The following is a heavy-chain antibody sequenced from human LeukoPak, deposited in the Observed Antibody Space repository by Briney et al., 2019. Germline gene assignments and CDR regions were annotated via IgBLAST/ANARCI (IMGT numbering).Heavy chain of an antibody. CDR2: ISSNGGST. CDR3: AREDRGVTNPDYYGMDV. J-gene: IGHJ6*02. V-gene: IGHV3-64D*09. CDR1: GFTFSTSA. D-gene: IGHD3-10*01. Sequence: QTGGSLRLSCSASGFTFSTSAMHWVRQAPGKGLEYVSAISSNGGSTYYADSVKGRFTISRDNSKNTLHLQMSSLRAEDTAVYYCAREDRGVTNPDYYGMDVWGQGTTVTVSS.